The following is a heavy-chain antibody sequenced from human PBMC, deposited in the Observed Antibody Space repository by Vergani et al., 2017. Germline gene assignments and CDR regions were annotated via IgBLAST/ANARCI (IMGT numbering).Heavy chain of an antibody. J-gene: IGHJ4*02. CDR1: GFTLSSYG. D-gene: IGHD3-10*01. Sequence: QVQLVESGGGVVQPGRSLRLSCAASGFTLSSYGMHWVRQAPGKGMEWVAVIWYDGSNKYYADSVKGRFTISRDNSKNTLYLQMNSLRAEDTAVYYCAREKRVPDYFDYWGQGTLVTVSS. CDR2: IWYDGSNK. V-gene: IGHV3-33*01. CDR3: AREKRVPDYFDY.